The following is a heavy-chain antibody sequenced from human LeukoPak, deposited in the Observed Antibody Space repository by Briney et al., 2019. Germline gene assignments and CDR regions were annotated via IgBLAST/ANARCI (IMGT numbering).Heavy chain of an antibody. CDR1: GFTFSYNY. CDR3: ARTSGYSSSWSNYYYMDV. CDR2: IYSGGST. J-gene: IGHJ6*03. D-gene: IGHD6-13*01. Sequence: PGGSLRLSCAASGFTFSYNYMSWVRQAPGKGLEWVSVIYSGGSTYYADSVKGRFTISRDNSKNTLYLQMNSLRAEDTAVYYCARTSGYSSSWSNYYYMDVWGKGTTVTVSS. V-gene: IGHV3-53*01.